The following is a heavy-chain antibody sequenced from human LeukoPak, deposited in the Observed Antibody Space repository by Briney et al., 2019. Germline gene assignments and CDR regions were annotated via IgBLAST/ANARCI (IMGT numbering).Heavy chain of an antibody. CDR1: GFTFSSYG. D-gene: IGHD5-18*01. V-gene: IGHV3-30*02. CDR3: ARDLSGVAGYTYGRGIDY. Sequence: PGGSLRLSCAASGFTFSSYGMHWVRQAPGRGLDWVAFIRFDGNNKYYADSVKGRFTISRDNFKNTLYLQMNSLRAEDTAVYYCARDLSGVAGYTYGRGIDYWGQGTLVTVSS. CDR2: IRFDGNNK. J-gene: IGHJ4*02.